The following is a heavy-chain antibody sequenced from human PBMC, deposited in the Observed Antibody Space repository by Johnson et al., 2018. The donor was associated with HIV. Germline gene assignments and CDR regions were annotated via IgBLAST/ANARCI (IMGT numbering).Heavy chain of an antibody. Sequence: VQLVESGGGVVRPGGSLRLSCAASGFTFDDYAMSWVRQPPGKGLEWVSGINWNGGSTGYADSVKGRFTISRDNAKNSLYLQMNSLRAEDTALYYCTKSGSPGPSIDAFEIWGQGTMVTVSS. J-gene: IGHJ3*02. V-gene: IGHV3-20*04. D-gene: IGHD3-10*01. CDR3: TKSGSPGPSIDAFEI. CDR1: GFTFDDYA. CDR2: INWNGGST.